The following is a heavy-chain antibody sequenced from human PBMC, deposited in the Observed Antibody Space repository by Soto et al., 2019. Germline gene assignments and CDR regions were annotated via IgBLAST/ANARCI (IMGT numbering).Heavy chain of an antibody. D-gene: IGHD1-1*01. J-gene: IGHJ3*02. CDR2: MSHSGGT. CDR1: GGSVSSGRYY. Sequence: QVQLQQWGAGLLKPSETLSLTCAVYGGSVSSGRYYWSWIRQPPGMGLEWIGEMSHSGGTHFNPSLKSRVTISVDTSKNQFSLKMSSVTAADTALYHCARVERGTSTTVVDAFDIWGPGTMVTVSS. V-gene: IGHV4-34*01. CDR3: ARVERGTSTTVVDAFDI.